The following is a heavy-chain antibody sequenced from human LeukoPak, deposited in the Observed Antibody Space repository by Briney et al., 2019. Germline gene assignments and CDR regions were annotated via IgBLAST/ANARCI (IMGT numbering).Heavy chain of an antibody. D-gene: IGHD3-9*01. J-gene: IGHJ4*02. V-gene: IGHV7-4-1*02. CDR1: GYTFTSYG. Sequence: ASVKVSCKASGYTFTSYGINWVRQAPGQGLEWMGWINTNTGNPTYAQGFTGRFVFSLETSVSTVYLQISSLKAEDTAVYYCARFDPSYYDILTGYRHDYFDYWGQGTLVTVSS. CDR2: INTNTGNP. CDR3: ARFDPSYYDILTGYRHDYFDY.